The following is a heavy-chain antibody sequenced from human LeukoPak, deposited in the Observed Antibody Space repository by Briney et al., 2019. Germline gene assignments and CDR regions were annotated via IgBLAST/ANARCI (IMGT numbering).Heavy chain of an antibody. Sequence: PGGSLRLSCAAPGFKFKDAWMSWVRQAPGKGLEWVGRIKSKTDGATTDYATPVKGRFTISRDDSKSTLYLQMNSLNTEDTAVYYCAPHGSAFYYGMDVWGQGTTVTVSS. J-gene: IGHJ6*02. CDR1: GFKFKDAW. V-gene: IGHV3-15*01. D-gene: IGHD3-10*01. CDR3: APHGSAFYYGMDV. CDR2: IKSKTDGATT.